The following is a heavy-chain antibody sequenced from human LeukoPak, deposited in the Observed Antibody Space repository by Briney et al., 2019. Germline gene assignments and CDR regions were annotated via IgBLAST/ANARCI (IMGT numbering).Heavy chain of an antibody. Sequence: SETLSLTCAVYGGSFSGYYWSWIRQPPGKGLEWIGEINHSGSTNYNPSLKSRVTISVDTSKNQFSLKLSSVTAADTAVYYCASFEIPYSGSYGDGDYWGQGTLVTVSS. CDR1: GGSFSGYY. CDR2: INHSGST. CDR3: ASFEIPYSGSYGDGDY. V-gene: IGHV4-34*01. D-gene: IGHD1-26*01. J-gene: IGHJ4*02.